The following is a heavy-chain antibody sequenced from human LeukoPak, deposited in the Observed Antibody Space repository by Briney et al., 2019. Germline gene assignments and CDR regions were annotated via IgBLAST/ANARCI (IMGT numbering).Heavy chain of an antibody. CDR1: GYTFTGYY. CDR3: ARVGNYYDSSGYPMDAFDI. Sequence: ASVKVSCKASGYTFTGYYMHWVRQAPGQGLEWMGWINPNSGGTNYAQKFQGRVTMTRDTSISTAYMELSRLRSDDTAVYYCARVGNYYDSSGYPMDAFDIWGQGTMVTVSS. D-gene: IGHD3-22*01. CDR2: INPNSGGT. J-gene: IGHJ3*02. V-gene: IGHV1-2*02.